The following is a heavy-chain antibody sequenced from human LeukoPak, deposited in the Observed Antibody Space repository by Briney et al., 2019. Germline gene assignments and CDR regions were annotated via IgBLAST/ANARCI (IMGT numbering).Heavy chain of an antibody. CDR1: GFSFSDYW. D-gene: IGHD4-11*01. CDR3: ARGRKIYSNSDFDY. J-gene: IGHJ4*02. V-gene: IGHV3-7*03. CDR2: IKEGGSEK. Sequence: GGSLRLSCAASGFSFSDYWMSWVRQAPGKGLEWVANIKEGGSEKYYVDSVKGRFTISRDNAKNSLYLQMNSLRAEDTALYYCARGRKIYSNSDFDYWGQGTLVTVSS.